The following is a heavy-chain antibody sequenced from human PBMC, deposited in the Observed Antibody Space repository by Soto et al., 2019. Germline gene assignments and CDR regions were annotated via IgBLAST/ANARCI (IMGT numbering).Heavy chain of an antibody. J-gene: IGHJ5*02. V-gene: IGHV4-31*03. D-gene: IGHD2-15*01. CDR3: ARCSLVVIPVPGFDP. CDR2: IYYNGNT. Sequence: SETLSLTCTVSCGSISSGGYYWSWIRQHPGRGLEWIGYIYYNGNTYYNPSLKSRVTVSVDTSKNQFSLNVRSVTAADTAVYYCARCSLVVIPVPGFDPWGQGTLVTVS. CDR1: CGSISSGGYY.